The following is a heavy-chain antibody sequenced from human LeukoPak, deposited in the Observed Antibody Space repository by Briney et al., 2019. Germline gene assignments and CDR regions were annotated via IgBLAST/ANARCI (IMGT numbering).Heavy chain of an antibody. D-gene: IGHD2-21*02. CDR1: GPSFEAYA. Sequence: GGSLRLSCTVSGPSFEAYAMHWVRQGPGKGLEWVSGFSLDTDRIGYADSEKGRFTISRDKAKNSLYLEMNSLRVEDTALYYCTKDITAGGADVWGQGTTVTVS. V-gene: IGHV3-9*01. CDR2: FSLDTDRI. J-gene: IGHJ6*02. CDR3: TKDITAGGADV.